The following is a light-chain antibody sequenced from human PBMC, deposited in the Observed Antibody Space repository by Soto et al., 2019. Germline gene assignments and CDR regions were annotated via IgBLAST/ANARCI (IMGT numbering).Light chain of an antibody. CDR1: QSVNSN. V-gene: IGKV3D-15*01. CDR2: GIS. J-gene: IGKJ5*01. Sequence: IMMKQSPATLSVTPGERATLSCRVSQSVNSNYLAWYQQKPGQAPRLLIYGISKRATDIPDRFSGSGSGTEFTLTISSLQPEDFATYYCQQHGQWPITFGQGTRLEIK. CDR3: QQHGQWPIT.